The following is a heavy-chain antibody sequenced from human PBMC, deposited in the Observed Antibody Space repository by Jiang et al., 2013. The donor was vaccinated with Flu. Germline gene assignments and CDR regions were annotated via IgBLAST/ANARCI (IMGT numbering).Heavy chain of an antibody. Sequence: SGAEVKKPGASVKVSCKASGYTFTSYGISWVRQAPGQGLEWMGWISAYNGNTNYAQKLQGRVTMTTDTSTSTAYMELRSLRSDDTAVYYCARERLSDRYYYYYYGMDVWGQGTTVTVSS. CDR2: ISAYNGNT. CDR3: ARERLSDRYYYYYYGMDV. J-gene: IGHJ6*02. CDR1: GYTFTSYG. V-gene: IGHV1-18*04. D-gene: IGHD3-16*02.